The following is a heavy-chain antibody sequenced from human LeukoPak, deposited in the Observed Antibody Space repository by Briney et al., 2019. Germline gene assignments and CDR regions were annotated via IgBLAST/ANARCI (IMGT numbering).Heavy chain of an antibody. J-gene: IGHJ4*02. CDR3: ARDRCATTGCDFDY. CDR1: GYTFTGYY. V-gene: IGHV1-2*06. CDR2: INPNSGGT. Sequence: ASVKVSCKASGYTFTGYYMHWVRQAPGQGLEWMGRINPNSGGTNYAQKLQGRVTMTTDTSTSTAYMELRSLRSDDTAVYYCARDRCATTGCDFDYWGQGTLVTVSS. D-gene: IGHD2-8*02.